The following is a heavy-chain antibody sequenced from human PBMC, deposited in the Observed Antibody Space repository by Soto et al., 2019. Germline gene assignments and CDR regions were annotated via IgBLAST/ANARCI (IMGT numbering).Heavy chain of an antibody. J-gene: IGHJ4*02. D-gene: IGHD6-13*01. V-gene: IGHV3-53*01. CDR3: AKCMGSSWIGVIDN. Sequence: GGPLRLSCAVSGFTVSTNYMSSMRQSPGKGLEWVSVIYTGGSTYYADSVNGRFTISRDNSKNRLFLQMNSLRAEDTAIYYCAKCMGSSWIGVIDNWGQGTLVTVSS. CDR2: IYTGGST. CDR1: GFTVSTNY.